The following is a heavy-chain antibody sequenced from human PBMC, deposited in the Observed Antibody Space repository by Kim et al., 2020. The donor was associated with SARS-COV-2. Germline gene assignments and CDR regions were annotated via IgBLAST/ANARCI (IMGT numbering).Heavy chain of an antibody. CDR3: AGGFDP. J-gene: IGHJ5*02. V-gene: IGHV4-59*09. Sequence: YKSRSTTSNPSLKSRVTISVDTSKNQFSLKLSSVTAADTAVYYCAGGFDPWGQGTLVTVSS. CDR2: YKSRST.